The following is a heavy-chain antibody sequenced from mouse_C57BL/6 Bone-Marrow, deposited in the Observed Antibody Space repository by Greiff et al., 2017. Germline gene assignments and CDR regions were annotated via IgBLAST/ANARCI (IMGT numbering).Heavy chain of an antibody. Sequence: EVKLMESGPGLAKPSQTLSLTCSVTGYSIPSDYWNWIRQFPGNKLEYMGYISYCGSTYYNPSPKSRISITRDTSKNQYYMQLNSVTTEDTATYYCAREDWDYAMDDWGKGTSVTVSS. J-gene: IGHJ4*01. V-gene: IGHV3-8*01. CDR2: ISYCGST. CDR1: GYSIPSDY. D-gene: IGHD4-1*01. CDR3: AREDWDYAMDD.